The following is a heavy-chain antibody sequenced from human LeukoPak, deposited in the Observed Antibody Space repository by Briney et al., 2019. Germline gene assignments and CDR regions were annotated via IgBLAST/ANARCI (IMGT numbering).Heavy chain of an antibody. CDR3: ARDPAYCGGDCYSWNRPFDY. CDR2: IIPLLGTA. D-gene: IGHD2-21*02. J-gene: IGHJ4*02. CDR1: GGTFSSYA. V-gene: IGHV1-69*04. Sequence: ASVKVSCKASGGTFSSYAISWVRQAPGQGLEWMGRIIPLLGTANYAQKFQDRVTITADKSTSTAYMELSSLRSEDRAMYYCARDPAYCGGDCYSWNRPFDYWGQGTLDTVSS.